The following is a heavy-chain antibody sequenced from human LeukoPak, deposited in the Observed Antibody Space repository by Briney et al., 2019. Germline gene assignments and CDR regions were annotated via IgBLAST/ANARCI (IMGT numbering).Heavy chain of an antibody. D-gene: IGHD6-13*01. Sequence: GGSLRLSCAASGFTFSSYWMSWVRQAPGKGLEWVAFIRYDGSNKYYADSVKGRFTISRDNSKNTLYLQMNSLRAEDTAVYYCAKSGSSSWFLDYWGQGTLVTVSS. J-gene: IGHJ4*02. CDR1: GFTFSSYW. CDR3: AKSGSSSWFLDY. V-gene: IGHV3-30*02. CDR2: IRYDGSNK.